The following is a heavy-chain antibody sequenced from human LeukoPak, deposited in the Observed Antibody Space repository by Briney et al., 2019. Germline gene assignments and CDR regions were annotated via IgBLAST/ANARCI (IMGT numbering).Heavy chain of an antibody. V-gene: IGHV4-34*01. CDR3: ARGGRPNYVWGSYRYSYYFDY. D-gene: IGHD3-16*02. Sequence: PSETLSLTCAVYGGSFSGYYWSWIRQPPGMGLEWIGEINHSGSTNYNPSLKSRVTISVDTSKNQFSLKLSSVTAADTAVYYCARGGRPNYVWGSYRYSYYFDYWGQGTLVTVSS. J-gene: IGHJ4*02. CDR2: INHSGST. CDR1: GGSFSGYY.